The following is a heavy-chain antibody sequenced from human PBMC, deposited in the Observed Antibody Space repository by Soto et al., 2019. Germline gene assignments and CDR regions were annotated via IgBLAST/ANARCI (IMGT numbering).Heavy chain of an antibody. D-gene: IGHD3-10*01. V-gene: IGHV4-31*03. CDR1: GASIRSGGYY. J-gene: IGHJ6*02. CDR2: IYYSGKT. CDR3: ARTGLWFGDRNGMDV. Sequence: QVQLQESGPGLMKPSQTLSLTCSVSGASIRSGGYYWSWIRQHPGTGLEWIGYIYYSGKTYYNPALKSRVTISVDTSKNQVCLNLYSVTAADTAMYYCARTGLWFGDRNGMDVWDQGSTVTVS.